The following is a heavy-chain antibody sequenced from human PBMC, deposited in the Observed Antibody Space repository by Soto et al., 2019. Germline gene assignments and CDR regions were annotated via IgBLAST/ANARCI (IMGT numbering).Heavy chain of an antibody. D-gene: IGHD3-22*01. CDR3: ARGGYYDSSGYPWFDP. V-gene: IGHV4-39*07. CDR1: GGSISSSSYY. CDR2: IYYSGST. Sequence: SETLSLTCTVSGGSISSSSYYWGWIRQPPGKGLEWIGSIYYSGSTNYNPSLKSRVTISVDTSKNQFSLKLSSVTAADTAVYYCARGGYYDSSGYPWFDPWGQGTLVTVSS. J-gene: IGHJ5*02.